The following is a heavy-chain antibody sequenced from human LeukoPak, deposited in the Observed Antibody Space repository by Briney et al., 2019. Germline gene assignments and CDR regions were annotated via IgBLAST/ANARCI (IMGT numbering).Heavy chain of an antibody. CDR1: GFTFSDSV. J-gene: IGHJ4*02. Sequence: GGSLRLSCAASGFTFSDSVMDWVRQAPGKGLEWVSYIDSSSRAIYYADSVKGRFTISRDNAKNILYLQMNSLRVEDTAVYYCASYCSTTSCYNVDYWGQGALVTVSS. V-gene: IGHV3-48*01. CDR3: ASYCSTTSCYNVDY. CDR2: IDSSSRAI. D-gene: IGHD2-2*02.